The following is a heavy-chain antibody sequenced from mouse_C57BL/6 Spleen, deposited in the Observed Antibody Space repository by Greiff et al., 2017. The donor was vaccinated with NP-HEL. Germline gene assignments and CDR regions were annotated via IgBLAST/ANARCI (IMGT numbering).Heavy chain of an antibody. Sequence: VQLQQSGAELARPGASVKLSCKASGYTFTSYGISWVKQRTGQGLEWIGEIYPRSGNTYYNEKFKGKATLTADKSSSTAYMELRSLTSEDSAVYFCARCGNYPYYFDYWGQGTTLTVSS. CDR1: GYTFTSYG. V-gene: IGHV1-81*01. CDR3: ARCGNYPYYFDY. CDR2: IYPRSGNT. J-gene: IGHJ2*01. D-gene: IGHD2-1*01.